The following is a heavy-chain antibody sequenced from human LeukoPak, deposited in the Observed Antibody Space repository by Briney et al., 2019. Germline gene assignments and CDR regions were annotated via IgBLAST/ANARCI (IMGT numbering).Heavy chain of an antibody. Sequence: GGSLRLSCAASGFTFSSYGMDWVRQAPGKGLEWVSYIRYDGSKEYYADSVKGRFTISRGNSKSTLYVQMNSLRAEDTAVYYCARCVNGVCRAFDYWGQGTLVTVSS. D-gene: IGHD2-8*01. J-gene: IGHJ4*02. CDR1: GFTFSSYG. CDR2: IRYDGSKE. V-gene: IGHV3-30*02. CDR3: ARCVNGVCRAFDY.